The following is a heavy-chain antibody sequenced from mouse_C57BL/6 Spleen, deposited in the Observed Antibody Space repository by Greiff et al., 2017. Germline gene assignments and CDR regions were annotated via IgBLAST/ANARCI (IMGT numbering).Heavy chain of an antibody. CDR2: IYPGDGDT. CDR1: GYAFSSYW. Sequence: VKLMESGAELVKPGASVKISCKASGYAFSSYWMNRVKQRPGKGLEWIGQIYPGDGDTNYNGKFKGKATLTADKSSSTAYMQLSSLTSEDSAVYFCSYGYDGWFAYWGQGTLVTVSA. D-gene: IGHD2-2*01. CDR3: SYGYDGWFAY. J-gene: IGHJ3*01. V-gene: IGHV1-80*01.